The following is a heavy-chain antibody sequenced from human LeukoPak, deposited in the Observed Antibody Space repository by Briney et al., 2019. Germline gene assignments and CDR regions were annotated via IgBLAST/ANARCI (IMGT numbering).Heavy chain of an antibody. CDR1: GFTFTDHP. D-gene: IGHD3-16*01. CDR3: AKDRANWAIDD. CDR2: IGGDGIA. V-gene: IGHV3-69-1*01. J-gene: IGHJ4*02. Sequence: GESLRLSCVASGFTFTDHPMNWARQAPGRGREWISYIGGDGIAFYADSVKGRFTTSKDDARKSMYLQMNSLRVEDTAVYYCAKDRANWAIDDWGQGTQVTVSS.